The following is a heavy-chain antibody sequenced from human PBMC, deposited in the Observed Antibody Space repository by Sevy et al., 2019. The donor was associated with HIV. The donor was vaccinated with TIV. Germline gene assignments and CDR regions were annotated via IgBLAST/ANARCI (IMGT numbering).Heavy chain of an antibody. V-gene: IGHV1-18*01. Sequence: ASLKVSCKASGYTFTSYGISWVRQAPGQGLEWMGWISAYNGNTNYAQKLQGRVTMTTDTSTSTAYMELRSLRSDDTAVYYCAAGYYDFWSGYYAFDIWGQGTMVTVSS. CDR3: AAGYYDFWSGYYAFDI. CDR2: ISAYNGNT. CDR1: GYTFTSYG. J-gene: IGHJ3*02. D-gene: IGHD3-3*01.